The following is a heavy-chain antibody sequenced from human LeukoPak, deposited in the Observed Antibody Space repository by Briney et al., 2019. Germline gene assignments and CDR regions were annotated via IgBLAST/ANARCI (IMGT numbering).Heavy chain of an antibody. CDR3: ARDVANRAFDI. D-gene: IGHD5-12*01. J-gene: IGHJ3*02. CDR2: INPNSGGT. V-gene: IGHV1-2*02. Sequence: ASVKVSCKTSGYTFTGYYMHWVRQAPGQGLEWMGWINPNSGGTNYAQKFQGRVTMTRDTSISTAYMELSSLRSEDTAVYYCARDVANRAFDIWGQGTMVTVSS. CDR1: GYTFTGYY.